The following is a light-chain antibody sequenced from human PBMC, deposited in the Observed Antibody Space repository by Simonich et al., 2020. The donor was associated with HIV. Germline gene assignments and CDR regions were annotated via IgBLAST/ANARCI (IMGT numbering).Light chain of an antibody. J-gene: IGLJ3*02. Sequence: QSALTQPASVSGSPGQSITISCTGTSSDVGGYKDYSWYQQHPGKASKLMIYDVNKRPSGVSNRFSGSKSGNTASLTISGLQAEDEADYYCNSYTSSSPWVFGGGTKLTVL. CDR3: NSYTSSSPWV. V-gene: IGLV2-14*01. CDR2: DVN. CDR1: SSDVGGYKD.